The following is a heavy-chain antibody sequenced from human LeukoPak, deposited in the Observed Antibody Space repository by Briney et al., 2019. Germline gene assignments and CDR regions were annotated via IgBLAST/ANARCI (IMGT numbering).Heavy chain of an antibody. CDR2: IIPILGIA. J-gene: IGHJ4*02. Sequence: GASVKVSCKASGGTFSSYAISWVRQAPGQGLEWMGRIIPILGIANYAQKFQGRVTITADKSTSTAYMELSSLRSEDTAVYYCAAVGCSSTSCYFAFDYWGQGTLVTVSS. D-gene: IGHD2-2*01. CDR1: GGTFSSYA. V-gene: IGHV1-69*04. CDR3: AAVGCSSTSCYFAFDY.